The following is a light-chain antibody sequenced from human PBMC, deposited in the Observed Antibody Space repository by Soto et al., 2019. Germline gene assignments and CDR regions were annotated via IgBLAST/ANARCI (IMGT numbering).Light chain of an antibody. CDR2: SAS. V-gene: IGKV1-12*01. J-gene: IGKJ3*01. CDR1: QGIGNW. Sequence: DLQVTQSPSSVSASVGDRVTITCRASQGIGNWLAWYQQKPGQAPKLLIFSASSLHSGVPSRFSGRGSGTDFTLTISSLQPEDFATYYCQQANSFPFTFGPGTKVNIK. CDR3: QQANSFPFT.